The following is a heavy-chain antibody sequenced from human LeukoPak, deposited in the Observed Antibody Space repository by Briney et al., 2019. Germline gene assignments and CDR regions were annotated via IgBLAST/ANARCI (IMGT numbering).Heavy chain of an antibody. Sequence: GGSLRLSCAASGFTFSSYSMNWVRQAPGKGLEWVSYISSSSSTIYYADSVKGRFTISRDNAKNSLYLQMNSLRAEDTAVYYCARTRDGKFAFGIWGQGTMVTVSS. J-gene: IGHJ3*02. CDR3: ARTRDGKFAFGI. CDR2: ISSSSSTI. D-gene: IGHD5-24*01. CDR1: GFTFSSYS. V-gene: IGHV3-48*01.